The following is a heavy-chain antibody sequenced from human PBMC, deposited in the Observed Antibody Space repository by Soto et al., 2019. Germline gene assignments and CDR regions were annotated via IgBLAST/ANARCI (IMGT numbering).Heavy chain of an antibody. CDR3: ARGGSVGSSSLYYYYYMDV. J-gene: IGHJ6*03. Sequence: SETLSLTCAVYGGSFSGYYWSWIRQPPGKGLEWIGEINHSGNTNYNPSLKSRVTISVDTSKNQFSLKLSSVTAADTAVYYCARGGSVGSSSLYYYYYMDVWGKGTTVTVSS. V-gene: IGHV4-34*01. D-gene: IGHD6-6*01. CDR1: GGSFSGYY. CDR2: INHSGNT.